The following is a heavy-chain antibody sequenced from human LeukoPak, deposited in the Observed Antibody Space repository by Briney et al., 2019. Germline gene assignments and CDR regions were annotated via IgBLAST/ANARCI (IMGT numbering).Heavy chain of an antibody. J-gene: IGHJ4*02. V-gene: IGHV3-7*03. CDR1: GFTSRSYW. CDR2: INQDGSQK. Sequence: QPGGSLRLSCAASGFTSRSYWMSWVRHAPGKGLEWVANINQDGSQKYYVDSVRGRFTISRDNAKNSLFLQMNSLRADDTAVYYCARNELWGQGTLVTVSS. CDR3: ARNEL. D-gene: IGHD1-7*01.